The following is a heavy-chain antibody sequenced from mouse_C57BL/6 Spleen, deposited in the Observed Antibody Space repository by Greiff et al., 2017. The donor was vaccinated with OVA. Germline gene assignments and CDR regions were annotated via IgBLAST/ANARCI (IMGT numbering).Heavy chain of an antibody. CDR3: GRELTGSMDY. CDR2: INYGGSST. J-gene: IGHJ2*01. D-gene: IGHD4-1*01. Sequence: EVKLVESEGGLVQPGSSMKLSCAASGFTFSDYYMAWVRQVPEKGLEWVANINYGGSSTYYLDSLKSRFIISRDNAKNILYLQMSSLKSDETATYYCGRELTGSMDYWGQGTTLTVSS. V-gene: IGHV5-16*01. CDR1: GFTFSDYY.